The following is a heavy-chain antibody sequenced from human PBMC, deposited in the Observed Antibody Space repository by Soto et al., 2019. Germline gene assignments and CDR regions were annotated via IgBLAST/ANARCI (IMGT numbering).Heavy chain of an antibody. CDR1: GGTFSSYA. CDR3: AREHGGLRYFDWYTQKPYYFDY. J-gene: IGHJ4*02. D-gene: IGHD3-9*01. Sequence: GASVKVSCKASGGTFSSYAISWVRQAPGQGLEWMGGIIPIFGTANYAQKFQGRVTITADESTSTAYMELSSLRSEDTAVYYCAREHGGLRYFDWYTQKPYYFDYWGQGTLVTVSS. CDR2: IIPIFGTA. V-gene: IGHV1-69*13.